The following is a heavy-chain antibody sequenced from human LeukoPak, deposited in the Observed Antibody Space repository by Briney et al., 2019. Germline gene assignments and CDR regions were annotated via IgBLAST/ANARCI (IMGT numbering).Heavy chain of an antibody. CDR1: GFTFGDYA. CDR3: TRYRVGATYWFDP. CDR2: IRSKAYGGTT. J-gene: IGHJ5*02. Sequence: GGSLRLSCTASGFTFGDYAMSWFRQAPGKGLEWVGFIRSKAYGGTTEYAASVKGRFTISRDDSKSIAYLQMNSLKTEDTAVYYCTRYRVGATYWFDPWGQGTLVTVSS. V-gene: IGHV3-49*03. D-gene: IGHD1-26*01.